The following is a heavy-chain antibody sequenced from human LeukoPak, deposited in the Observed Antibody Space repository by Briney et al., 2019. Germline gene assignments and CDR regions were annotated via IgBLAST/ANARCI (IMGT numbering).Heavy chain of an antibody. CDR1: GFTFSSYG. D-gene: IGHD4-23*01. Sequence: PGGSLRLSCAASGFTFSSYGMSWVRQAPGKGLEWLSHITSGGTIYYADSVKGRFTISRDNAKNSLYLQMNSLRDEDTAVYYCARDGDYGGKAYYFYYWGQGTLVTVSS. CDR3: ARDGDYGGKAYYFYY. V-gene: IGHV3-48*02. J-gene: IGHJ4*02. CDR2: ITSGGTI.